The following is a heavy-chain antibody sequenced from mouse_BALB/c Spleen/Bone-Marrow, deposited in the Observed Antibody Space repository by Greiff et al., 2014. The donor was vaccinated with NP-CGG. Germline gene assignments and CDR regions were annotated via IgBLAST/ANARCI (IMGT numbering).Heavy chain of an antibody. V-gene: IGHV1S127*01. J-gene: IGHJ4*01. CDR3: TRDAMDY. Sequence: QVQLQQSGAELVKPGASVKMSCKASGYTFTSYWMHWVRQRPGQGLEWIGVIDPSDSYTSYIQKFKGKATLTVDTSSSTAYMQLSSLTSEDSAVYYCTRDAMDYWGQGTSVTASS. CDR2: IDPSDSYT. CDR1: GYTFTSYW.